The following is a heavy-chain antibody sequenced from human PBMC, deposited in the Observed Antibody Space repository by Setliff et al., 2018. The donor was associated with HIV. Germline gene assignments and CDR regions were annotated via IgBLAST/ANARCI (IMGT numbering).Heavy chain of an antibody. CDR1: GGSISSGSYY. Sequence: SETLSLTCNVSGGSISSGSYYWSWIRQPAGKGLEWIGHIYTSGSTNYNPSLKSRVTISVDTSKNQFSLKLSSVTAADTAVYYCARGLSSGWYGYWYFDLWGRGTLVTVSS. CDR2: IYTSGST. J-gene: IGHJ2*01. CDR3: ARGLSSGWYGYWYFDL. V-gene: IGHV4-61*09. D-gene: IGHD6-19*01.